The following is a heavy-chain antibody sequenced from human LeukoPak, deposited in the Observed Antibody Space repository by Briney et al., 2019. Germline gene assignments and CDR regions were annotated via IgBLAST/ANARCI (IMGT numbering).Heavy chain of an antibody. J-gene: IGHJ4*02. CDR1: GGSISSYY. D-gene: IGHD3-22*01. CDR3: ARTYYYDSSGPFDY. V-gene: IGHV4-59*08. Sequence: TSETLSLTCTVFGGSISSYYWSWIRQPPGRGLEWIGYIYYSGSTNYNPSLKSRVTISVDTSKNQFSLKLSSVTATDTAVYYCARTYYYDSSGPFDYWGQGTLVTVSS. CDR2: IYYSGST.